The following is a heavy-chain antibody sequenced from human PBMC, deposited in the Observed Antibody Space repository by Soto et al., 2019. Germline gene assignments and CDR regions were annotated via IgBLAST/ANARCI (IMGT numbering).Heavy chain of an antibody. D-gene: IGHD3-10*01. CDR1: GDSVGSGAVY. V-gene: IGHV4-61*08. CDR3: ARDTMAFGFDY. J-gene: IGHJ4*02. Sequence: VQLQESGPGRVKPSETLSLTCTVSGDSVGSGAVYWTWIRQPPGKGLEWIGYMYYTGRTTYNPSLNSRVTISMDASKNQFALNLTSVTAADTAMYYCARDTMAFGFDYWGQGALVTVAS. CDR2: MYYTGRT.